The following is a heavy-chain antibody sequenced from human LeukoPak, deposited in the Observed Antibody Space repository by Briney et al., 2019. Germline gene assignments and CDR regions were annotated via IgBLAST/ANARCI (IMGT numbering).Heavy chain of an antibody. CDR2: INPNSGGT. V-gene: IGHV1-2*02. Sequence: ASVKVSCKASGYTFTGYYMHWVRQAPGQGLEWMGWINPNSGGTNYAQKFQGRVTMTRDTSISTAYMELSRLRSEDTAVYYCARGRGAMVREPPGYWGQGTLVTVSS. J-gene: IGHJ4*02. CDR3: ARGRGAMVREPPGY. D-gene: IGHD3-10*01. CDR1: GYTFTGYY.